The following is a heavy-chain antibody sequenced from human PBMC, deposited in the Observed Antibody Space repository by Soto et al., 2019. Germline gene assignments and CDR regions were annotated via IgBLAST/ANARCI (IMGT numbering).Heavy chain of an antibody. CDR1: GFSRSTNGVG. V-gene: IGHV2-5*02. Sequence: QITLKESGPTLVKPTQTLTLTCTFSGFSRSTNGVGVGWIRQPPGKALEWLALIYWDDDKRYSPSLKSRFTITKDTSKNRVVLTMTNMDPVDTATYYCAHRHRITMYDYWGQGTLVTVSS. D-gene: IGHD3-10*02. CDR3: AHRHRITMYDY. J-gene: IGHJ4*02. CDR2: IYWDDDK.